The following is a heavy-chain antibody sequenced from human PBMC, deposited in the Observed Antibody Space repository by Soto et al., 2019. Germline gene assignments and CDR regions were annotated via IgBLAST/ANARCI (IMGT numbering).Heavy chain of an antibody. CDR2: IIPIFGTA. D-gene: IGHD6-19*01. J-gene: IGHJ6*02. CDR3: ARGHIAVAGRNAYYCDVMYV. Sequence: GASVKVSCKASGGTFSSYAISWVRQAPGQGLEWMGGIIPIFGTANYAQKFQGRGTITADESTSTAYMELSSLRSEDTAVYYCARGHIAVAGRNAYYCDVMYVWGRGSSVTGS. V-gene: IGHV1-69*13. CDR1: GGTFSSYA.